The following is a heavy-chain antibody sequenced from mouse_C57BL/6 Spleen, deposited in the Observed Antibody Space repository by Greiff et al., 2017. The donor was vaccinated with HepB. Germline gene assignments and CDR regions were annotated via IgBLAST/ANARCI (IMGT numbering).Heavy chain of an antibody. CDR2: IYPGSGST. V-gene: IGHV1-55*01. CDR1: GYTFTSYW. J-gene: IGHJ2*01. Sequence: VQLQQPGAELVKPGASVKMSCKASGYTFTSYWITWVKQRPGQGLEWIGDIYPGSGSTNYNEKFKSKATLTVDTSSSTAYMQLSRLTSEDSAVYYCAIHYYGSSYFDYWGQGTTLTVSS. D-gene: IGHD1-1*01. CDR3: AIHYYGSSYFDY.